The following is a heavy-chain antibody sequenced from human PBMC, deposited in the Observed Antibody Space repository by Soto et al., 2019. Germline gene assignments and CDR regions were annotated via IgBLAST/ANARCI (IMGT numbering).Heavy chain of an antibody. CDR3: ARDRPIYFSSTRRPPFDP. CDR1: GYTFTSYG. V-gene: IGHV1-18*01. J-gene: IGHJ5*02. D-gene: IGHD2-2*01. Sequence: GASVKVSCKASGYTFTSYGISWVRQAPGQGLEWMGWISAYNGNTNYAQKLQGRVTMTTDTSTSTAYMELRSLRSDDTAVYYCARDRPIYFSSTRRPPFDPWGQGTLVTVSS. CDR2: ISAYNGNT.